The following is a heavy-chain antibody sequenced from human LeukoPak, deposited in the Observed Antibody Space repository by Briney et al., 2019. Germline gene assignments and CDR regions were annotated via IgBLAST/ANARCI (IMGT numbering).Heavy chain of an antibody. Sequence: ASVKVSCKASGYRFTDYYIHWVRHAPGQGLEWMGWINLASGMNPNSGGTFYARKFQGRVTMTTDTSITTIYMGMSSLTSDDTAVYYCARVKKLLPEFEFWGQGTLLTVSS. V-gene: IGHV1-2*02. CDR3: ARVKKLLPEFEF. CDR1: GYRFTDYY. J-gene: IGHJ4*02. D-gene: IGHD5-12*01. CDR2: INLASGMNPNSGGT.